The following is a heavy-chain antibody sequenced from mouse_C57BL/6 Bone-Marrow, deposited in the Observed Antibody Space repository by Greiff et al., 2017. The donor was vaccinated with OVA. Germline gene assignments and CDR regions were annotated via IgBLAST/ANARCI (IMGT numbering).Heavy chain of an antibody. CDR2: INPYNGGT. J-gene: IGHJ2*01. CDR3: ARGNWDVGGY. Sequence: EVQLQQSGPVLVKPGASVKMSCKASGYTFTDYYMNWVKQSHGKSLEWIGVINPYNGGTSYNQKFKGKGTLNVDKSPSTAYMELNSLTSEDSAVYYCARGNWDVGGYWGQGTTLTVSS. D-gene: IGHD4-1*01. CDR1: GYTFTDYY. V-gene: IGHV1-19*01.